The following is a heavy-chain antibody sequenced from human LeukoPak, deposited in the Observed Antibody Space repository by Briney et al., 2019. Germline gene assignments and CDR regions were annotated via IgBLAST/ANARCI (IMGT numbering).Heavy chain of an antibody. J-gene: IGHJ6*02. CDR3: ARDPRYSYGPDYYNYYGMDV. CDR2: IIPIFGTA. CDR1: GGTFSSYA. V-gene: IGHV1-69*13. Sequence: SVTVSCTASGGTFSSYAISWVRQAPGQGLEWMGGIIPIFGTANYAQKFQGRVTITADESTSTAYMELSSLRSEDTAVYYCARDPRYSYGPDYYNYYGMDVWGQGTTVTVSS. D-gene: IGHD5-18*01.